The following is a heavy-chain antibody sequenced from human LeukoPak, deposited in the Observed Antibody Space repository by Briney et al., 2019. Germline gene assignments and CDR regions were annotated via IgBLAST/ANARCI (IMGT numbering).Heavy chain of an antibody. Sequence: SVKVSCKASGGSFSSYAISWVRQAPGQGLEWMGGIIPIFGTANYAQKFQGRVTITADESTSTAYMELSSLRSEDTAVYYCARGGHSGYDSPFDYWGQGTLVTVSS. CDR1: GGSFSSYA. J-gene: IGHJ4*02. D-gene: IGHD5-12*01. CDR2: IIPIFGTA. CDR3: ARGGHSGYDSPFDY. V-gene: IGHV1-69*13.